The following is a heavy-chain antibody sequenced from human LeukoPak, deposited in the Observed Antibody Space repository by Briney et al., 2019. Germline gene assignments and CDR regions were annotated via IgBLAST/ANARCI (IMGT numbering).Heavy chain of an antibody. J-gene: IGHJ3*02. CDR3: ARQYDSSGYSAFDI. V-gene: IGHV3-30*03. CDR2: ISYDGSNK. CDR1: VFTFSSYG. Sequence: GGSLRLSCAASVFTFSSYGMHWVRQAPGKGLEWVAVISYDGSNKFYADSVKGRFTISRDNSKNTLYLQMNSLRAEDTAVYYCARQYDSSGYSAFDIWAQGTMVTVSS. D-gene: IGHD3-22*01.